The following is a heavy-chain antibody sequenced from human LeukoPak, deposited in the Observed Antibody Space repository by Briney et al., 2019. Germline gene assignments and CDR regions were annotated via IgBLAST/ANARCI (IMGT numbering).Heavy chain of an antibody. CDR2: IYPGDSDT. CDR3: ARLPDYDFWSGRYYFDY. J-gene: IGHJ4*02. CDR1: GYSFTSYW. Sequence: RGGSLKISCKGSGYSFTSYWIGWVRQMPGKGLEWMGIIYPGDSDTRYSPSFQGQVTISADKSISTAYLQWSSLKASDTAMYYCARLPDYDFWSGRYYFDYWGQGTLVTVSS. V-gene: IGHV5-51*01. D-gene: IGHD3-3*01.